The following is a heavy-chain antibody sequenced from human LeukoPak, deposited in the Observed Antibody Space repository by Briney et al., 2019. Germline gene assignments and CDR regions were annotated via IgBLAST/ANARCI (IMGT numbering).Heavy chain of an antibody. CDR3: VRGRYYYDSSGYVVWLDP. V-gene: IGHV4-61*02. CDR1: GGSITSGCYC. Sequence: SQTLSLTCNVSGGSITSGCYCWTWIRQAAGKGLEWLGRINTSGSANYMPSLKSRVAISLDPSKNQLCLKFRSVTPAASAAYSCVRGRYYYDSSGYVVWLDPWGQGTLVTVSS. CDR2: INTSGSA. J-gene: IGHJ5*02. D-gene: IGHD3-22*01.